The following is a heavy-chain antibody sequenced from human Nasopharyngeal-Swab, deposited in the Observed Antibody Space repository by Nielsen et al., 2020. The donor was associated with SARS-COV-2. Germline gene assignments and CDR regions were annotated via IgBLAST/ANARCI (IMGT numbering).Heavy chain of an antibody. CDR2: ISGSGGST. V-gene: IGHV3-23*01. J-gene: IGHJ5*02. CDR3: PKGYSGYPRNNWFDP. CDR1: GFTFSSYA. D-gene: IGHD5-12*01. Sequence: GGSLRLSCAASGFTFSSYAMSWVRQAPGKGLEWVSAISGSGGSTYYADSVKGRFTISRDNSKNTLYLQMNSLRAEDTAVYYCPKGYSGYPRNNWFDPWGQGTLVTVSS.